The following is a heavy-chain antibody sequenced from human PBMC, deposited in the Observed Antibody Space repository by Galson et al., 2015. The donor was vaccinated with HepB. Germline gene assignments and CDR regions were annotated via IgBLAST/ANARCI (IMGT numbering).Heavy chain of an antibody. Sequence: QSGAEVKKPGESLRISCKASGYSFSNHWISWVRQVPGKGLGWMGRIDPSDYYTNYSPSFEGHVILSLARSINTVYLQWTSLRASDTAMYYCVSHRSRERLVVGSIEIWGLGAMVTVS. V-gene: IGHV5-10-1*01. D-gene: IGHD3-16*01. CDR1: GYSFSNHW. CDR2: IDPSDYYT. CDR3: VSHRSRERLVVGSIEI. J-gene: IGHJ3*02.